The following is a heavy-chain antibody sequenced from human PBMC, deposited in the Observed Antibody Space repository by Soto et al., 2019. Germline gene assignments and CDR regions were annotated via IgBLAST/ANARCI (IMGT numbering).Heavy chain of an antibody. CDR1: GYTFTSYY. D-gene: IGHD2-2*01. CDR2: INPSGGST. V-gene: IGHV1-46*01. J-gene: IGHJ3*02. CDR3: ARGTYCSSTSCSHAFDI. Sequence: QVQLVQSGAEVKKPGASVKVSCKASGYTFTSYYMHWVRQAPGQGLEWMGIINPSGGSTSYAQKFQGRVTMTRDTSTSTVYMELSSLRSEDTAVYYCARGTYCSSTSCSHAFDIWGQGTMVTVSS.